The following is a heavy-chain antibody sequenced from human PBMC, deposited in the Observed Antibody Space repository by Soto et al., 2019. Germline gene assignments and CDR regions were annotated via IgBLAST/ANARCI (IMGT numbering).Heavy chain of an antibody. J-gene: IGHJ4*02. D-gene: IGHD1-20*01. CDR2: VFYTGFT. Sequence: PSETLSLTCDVSGGSISGSYYYWAWLRQSPGKGPEWIGSVFYTGFTSYNPSLESRVSVSVDTSKSQFSLKLSAVTAADTAVYYCATSQKGYNWNYFDHWGQGALVTVSS. CDR3: ATSQKGYNWNYFDH. CDR1: GGSISGSYYY. V-gene: IGHV4-39*01.